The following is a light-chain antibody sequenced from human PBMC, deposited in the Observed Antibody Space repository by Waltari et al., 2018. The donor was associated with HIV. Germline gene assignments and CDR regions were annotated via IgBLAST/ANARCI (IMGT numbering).Light chain of an antibody. V-gene: IGKV3-11*01. CDR3: QQRFNWVT. CDR2: DTS. Sequence: EIVLTQSPVTLSLSPGDRATLSCRASQSVGTYSAWYTQKSGQAPRLLIYDTSNSATGIPARFSGSGSGTDFTLTISSLEPEDFAVYYCQQRFNWVTFGGGTKVELK. J-gene: IGKJ4*01. CDR1: QSVGTY.